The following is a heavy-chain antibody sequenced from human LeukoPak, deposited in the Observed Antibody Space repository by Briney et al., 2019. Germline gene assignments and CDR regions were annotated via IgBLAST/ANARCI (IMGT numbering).Heavy chain of an antibody. CDR1: GFTFSSYW. V-gene: IGHV3-7*01. CDR3: ARGNPSIAARPVDY. CDR2: KKQDGSEK. D-gene: IGHD6-6*01. J-gene: IGHJ4*02. Sequence: GGSLRLSCAASGFTFSSYWMSWVPQAPGKGLEWMANKKQDGSEKYYVDSVKGRFTISRDNAKNSLYLQMNSLRAEDTAVYYCARGNPSIAARPVDYWGQGTLVTVSA.